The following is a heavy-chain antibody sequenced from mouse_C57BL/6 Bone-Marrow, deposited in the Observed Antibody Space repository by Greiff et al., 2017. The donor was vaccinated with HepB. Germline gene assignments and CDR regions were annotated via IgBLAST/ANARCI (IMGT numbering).Heavy chain of an antibody. CDR2: IDPSDSYT. V-gene: IGHV1-59*01. CDR1: GYTFTSYW. CDR3: ARSRSYGSSWFAY. J-gene: IGHJ3*01. Sequence: VQLQQSGAELVRPGTSVKLSCKASGYTFTSYWMHWVKQRPGQGLEWIGVIDPSDSYTNYNQKFKGKATLTVDTSSSTAYMQLSSLTSEDSAVYYCARSRSYGSSWFAYWGQGTLVTVSA. D-gene: IGHD1-1*01.